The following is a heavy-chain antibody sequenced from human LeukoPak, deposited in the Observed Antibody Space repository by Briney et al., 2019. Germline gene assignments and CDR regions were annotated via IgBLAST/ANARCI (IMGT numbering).Heavy chain of an antibody. CDR3: AKDPPGLLSRGMDY. J-gene: IGHJ4*02. D-gene: IGHD3-10*01. CDR1: GFTFSTYA. V-gene: IGHV3-23*01. CDR2: ISGSDGTT. Sequence: GGSPRLSCAAPGFTFSTYAMSWVRQAPGKGLEWVSSISGSDGTTYYVDSVKGRFTISRDNSKNTLYLQMNSLRAEDTAVYYCAKDPPGLLSRGMDYWGQGTLVIVSS.